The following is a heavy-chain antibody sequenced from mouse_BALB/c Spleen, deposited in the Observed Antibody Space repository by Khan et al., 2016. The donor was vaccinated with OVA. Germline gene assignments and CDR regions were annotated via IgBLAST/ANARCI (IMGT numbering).Heavy chain of an antibody. D-gene: IGHD1-3*01. V-gene: IGHV1S137*01. Sequence: QMQLQQPGAELVRPGVSVKISCKGSGYTFTDFAMHWVKQSHAKSLEWIGVISTFYGDATYNQMFKDKATMTVDKSSSTAYMELVRLTSEDSAIYYCARGSGNSRFAYWGQGTLVTVSA. CDR1: GYTFTDFA. CDR3: ARGSGNSRFAY. J-gene: IGHJ3*01. CDR2: ISTFYGDA.